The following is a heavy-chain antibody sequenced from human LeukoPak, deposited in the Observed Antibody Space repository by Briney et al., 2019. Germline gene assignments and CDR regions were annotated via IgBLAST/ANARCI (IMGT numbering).Heavy chain of an antibody. CDR2: ISPYNGNT. D-gene: IGHD2-2*01. J-gene: IGHJ6*02. CDR3: ARELGICSSTSCFSYYYGLDV. CDR1: GYIFPDYG. V-gene: IGHV1-18*04. Sequence: GASVKVSCKASGYIFPDYGISWVRQAPGQGLEWMGWISPYNGNTNYSQKFQGRVTMTGDTSTNTAYMELKSLRSDETAAYYCARELGICSSTSCFSYYYGLDVWGQGTTVTVSS.